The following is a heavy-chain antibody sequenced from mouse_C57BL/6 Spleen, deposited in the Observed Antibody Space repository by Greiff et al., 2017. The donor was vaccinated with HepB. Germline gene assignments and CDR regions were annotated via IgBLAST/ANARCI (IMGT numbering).Heavy chain of an antibody. CDR3: ARVYYSNYEGAMDY. D-gene: IGHD2-5*01. V-gene: IGHV1-59*01. CDR2: IDPSDSYT. J-gene: IGHJ4*01. CDR1: GYTFTSYW. Sequence: QVQLKQSGAELVRPGTSVKLSCKASGYTFTSYWMHWVKQRPGQGLEWIGVIDPSDSYTNYNQKFKGKATLTVDTSSSTAYMQLSSLTSEDSAVYYCARVYYSNYEGAMDYWGQGTSVTVSS.